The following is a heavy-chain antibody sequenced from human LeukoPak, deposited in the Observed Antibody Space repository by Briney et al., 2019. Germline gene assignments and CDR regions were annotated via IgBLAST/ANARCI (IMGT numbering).Heavy chain of an antibody. CDR1: GYTFTSYY. Sequence: ASVKVSCKASGYTFTSYYMHWVRQTPGQGLEWMGIINPSGCSTSYAQKFQGRVTMTRDMSTSTVYMELSSLRSEDTAVYYCARDGSIAAAGYYFDCWGQGTLVTVSS. CDR3: ARDGSIAAAGYYFDC. D-gene: IGHD6-13*01. J-gene: IGHJ4*02. CDR2: INPSGCST. V-gene: IGHV1-46*01.